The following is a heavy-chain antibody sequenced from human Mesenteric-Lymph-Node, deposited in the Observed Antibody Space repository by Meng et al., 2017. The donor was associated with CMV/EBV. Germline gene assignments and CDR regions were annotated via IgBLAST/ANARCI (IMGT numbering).Heavy chain of an antibody. J-gene: IGHJ4*02. CDR1: GGSVSRNY. D-gene: IGHD6-6*01. CDR3: ARHYSSSSWAFDY. V-gene: IGHV4-59*02. Sequence: SETLSLTCTVSGGSVSRNYWSWIRQPPGKGLEWIGYIYYSGSTNYNPSLKSRVTISVDTSKNQFSLKLSSVTAADTAVYYCARHYSSSSWAFDYWGQGTLVTVSS. CDR2: IYYSGST.